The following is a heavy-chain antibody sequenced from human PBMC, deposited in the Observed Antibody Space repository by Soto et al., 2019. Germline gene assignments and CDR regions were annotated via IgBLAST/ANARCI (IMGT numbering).Heavy chain of an antibody. V-gene: IGHV3-74*01. J-gene: IGHJ4*02. Sequence: EVQLVESGGGLVQPGGSLRLSCAASGFTFGNYWMHGVRQAPGKGPVWASGINTDGSTTNYADSVKGRFTISRDNAKNTLYLQTNSLGAEDTAVYYCARDLGGYASHWGQGTLVTVSS. D-gene: IGHD3-16*01. CDR1: GFTFGNYW. CDR3: ARDLGGYASH. CDR2: INTDGSTT.